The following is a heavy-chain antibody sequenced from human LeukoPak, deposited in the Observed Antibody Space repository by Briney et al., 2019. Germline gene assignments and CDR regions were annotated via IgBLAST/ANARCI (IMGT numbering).Heavy chain of an antibody. J-gene: IGHJ6*02. CDR1: GDSVSSNSAA. CDR3: AKDRSSSWYYYYGMDV. Sequence: SQTLSLTCAISGDSVSSNSAAWNWIRQSPSRGLEWLGRTYYRFKWYNDYAVSVKSRITINPDTSKNQFSLQLNSVTPEDTAVYYCAKDRSSSWYYYYGMDVWGQGTTVTVSS. V-gene: IGHV6-1*01. D-gene: IGHD6-13*01. CDR2: TYYRFKWYN.